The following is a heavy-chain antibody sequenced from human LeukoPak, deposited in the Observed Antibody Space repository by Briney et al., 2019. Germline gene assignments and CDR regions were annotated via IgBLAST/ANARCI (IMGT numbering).Heavy chain of an antibody. CDR1: GGSFSGYY. CDR2: INHSGST. D-gene: IGHD3-3*01. CDR3: ARGPAAIFGVVIIPIDY. Sequence: PSETLSLTCAVYGGSFSGYYWSWIRQPPGKGLEWIGEINHSGSTNYNPSLKSRVTISVDTSKNQFSLKLSSVTAADTAVYYCARGPAAIFGVVIIPIDYWGQGTLVTVSS. J-gene: IGHJ4*02. V-gene: IGHV4-34*01.